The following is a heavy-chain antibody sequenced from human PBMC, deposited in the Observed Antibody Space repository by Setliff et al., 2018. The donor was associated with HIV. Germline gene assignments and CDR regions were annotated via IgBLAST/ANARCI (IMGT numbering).Heavy chain of an antibody. D-gene: IGHD3-22*01. J-gene: IGHJ5*02. CDR1: GYTFTAYY. CDR2: INPNSGGT. CDR3: ARCMTMTGNWFDP. V-gene: IGHV1-2*02. Sequence: ASVKVSCKASGYTFTAYYMHWVRQAPGQGLEWMGWINPNSGGTTCAQKFQGRATMTRDKSITKAYMELSSMRSDDTAVYYCARCMTMTGNWFDPWGQGSLVTVSS.